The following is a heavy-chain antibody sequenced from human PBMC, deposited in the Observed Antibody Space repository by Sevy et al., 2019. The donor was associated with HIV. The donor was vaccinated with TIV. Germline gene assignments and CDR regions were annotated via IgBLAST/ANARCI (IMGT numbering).Heavy chain of an antibody. CDR2: ISYDGGLK. V-gene: IGHV3-30*03. CDR1: GFPFSGHG. J-gene: IGHJ3*01. CDR3: AREDPPTYYDFWSGYLSQPPNAFDV. Sequence: GGSLRLSCVGSGFPFSGHGMHWVRQTPGKGLERVAVISYDGGLKYYADSVKGRFNVSRGNSKKTLYLQMKSLKPEDTSLYYCAREDPPTYYDFWSGYLSQPPNAFDVWGQGTMVTVSS. D-gene: IGHD3-3*01.